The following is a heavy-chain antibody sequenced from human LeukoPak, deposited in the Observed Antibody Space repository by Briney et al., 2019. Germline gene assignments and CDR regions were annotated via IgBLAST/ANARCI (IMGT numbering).Heavy chain of an antibody. CDR2: ISSSSKYI. Sequence: PGGSLRLSCAASGFTFISYSMNWVRQASGKGLEWVSSISSSSKYIYYADSVKGRFTISRDSAKNSLYLQVNSLRAEDTAVYYCARGPNSNWSGLDFWGQGTPLTVSS. CDR1: GFTFISYS. CDR3: ARGPNSNWSGLDF. V-gene: IGHV3-21*01. D-gene: IGHD6-6*01. J-gene: IGHJ4*02.